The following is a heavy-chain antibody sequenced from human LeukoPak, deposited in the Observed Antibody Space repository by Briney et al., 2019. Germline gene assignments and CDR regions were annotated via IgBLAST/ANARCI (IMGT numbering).Heavy chain of an antibody. CDR2: INSDGSST. CDR1: GFSFSSYW. J-gene: IGHJ4*02. CDR3: ASITKTTVTTNDY. V-gene: IGHV3-74*01. Sequence: GGSLRLSCAASGFSFSSYWMHWVRQAPGKGLVWVSRINSDGSSTSYADSVKGRFTISRDNAKNTLYLQMNSLRAEDTAVHYCASITKTTVTTNDYWGQGTLVTVSS. D-gene: IGHD4-17*01.